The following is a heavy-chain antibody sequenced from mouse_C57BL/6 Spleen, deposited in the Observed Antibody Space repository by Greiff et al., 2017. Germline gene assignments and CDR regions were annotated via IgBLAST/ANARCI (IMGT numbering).Heavy chain of an antibody. CDR3: TPIYDGYAMDY. J-gene: IGHJ4*01. V-gene: IGHV6-3*01. CDR2: IRLKSDNYAT. CDR1: GFTFSNYW. Sequence: EVKLMESGGGLVQPGGSMKLSCVASGFTFSNYWMNWVRQSPEKGLEWVAQIRLKSDNYATHYAESVKGRFTISRDDSKSSVYLQMNNLRAEDTGIYYCTPIYDGYAMDYWGQGTSVTVSS. D-gene: IGHD2-3*01.